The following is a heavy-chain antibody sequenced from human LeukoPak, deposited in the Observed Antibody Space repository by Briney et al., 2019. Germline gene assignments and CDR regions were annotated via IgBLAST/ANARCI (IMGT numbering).Heavy chain of an antibody. V-gene: IGHV4-59*01. Sequence: SETLSFTGTGSGGSISSYYWSWIGHPPGKGLEWIGYIYYSGSTNYNPSLKSRVTISVDTSKTQLSLKLTSVPAADTAVYYCARVPRFSGDYVGAYYYYGMDVWGQGTTVTVSS. CDR3: ARVPRFSGDYVGAYYYYGMDV. CDR1: GGSISSYY. D-gene: IGHD4-17*01. J-gene: IGHJ6*02. CDR2: IYYSGST.